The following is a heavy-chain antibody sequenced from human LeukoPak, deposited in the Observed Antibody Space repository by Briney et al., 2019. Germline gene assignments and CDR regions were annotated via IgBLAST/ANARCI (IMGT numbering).Heavy chain of an antibody. D-gene: IGHD3-10*01. CDR2: INHSGST. CDR1: GGSFSGSY. CDR3: ARWMVGDAFDI. V-gene: IGHV4-34*01. J-gene: IGHJ3*02. Sequence: SETPSLTCAVYGGSFSGSYWSWIRQPPGKGLEWIGEINHSGSTTYNPSLKSRVTISVDTSKNQFSLKLSSVTAADTAVYYCARWMVGDAFDIWGQGTMVTVSS.